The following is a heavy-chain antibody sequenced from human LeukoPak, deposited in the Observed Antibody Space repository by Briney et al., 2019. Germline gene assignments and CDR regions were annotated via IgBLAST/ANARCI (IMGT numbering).Heavy chain of an antibody. V-gene: IGHV3-43*01. CDR3: ARFGSGQQLPNWFDP. D-gene: IGHD6-13*01. CDR2: ISWDGGST. J-gene: IGHJ5*02. Sequence: HPGGSLRLSCAASGFTFEDYTMVWVRQAPGKGLEWVSLISWDGGSTYYADSVKGRFTISRDNSKNTLYLQMNSLRAEDTAVYYCARFGSGQQLPNWFDPWGQGTLVTVSS. CDR1: GFTFEDYT.